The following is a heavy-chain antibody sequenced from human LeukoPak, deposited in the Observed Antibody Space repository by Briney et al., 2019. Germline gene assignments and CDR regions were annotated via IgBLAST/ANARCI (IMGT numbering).Heavy chain of an antibody. Sequence: GGSLRPSCAASGFTFSSYAMSWVRQAPGKGLEWVSAISGSGGSTYYADSVKGRFTISRDNSKNTLYLQMNSLRAEDTAVYYCAKNIIVVVAATLDYWGQGTLVTVSS. J-gene: IGHJ4*02. CDR3: AKNIIVVVAATLDY. CDR2: ISGSGGST. D-gene: IGHD2-15*01. V-gene: IGHV3-23*01. CDR1: GFTFSSYA.